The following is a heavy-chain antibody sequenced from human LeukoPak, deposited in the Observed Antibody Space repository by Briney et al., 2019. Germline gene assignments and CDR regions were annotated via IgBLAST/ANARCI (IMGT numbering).Heavy chain of an antibody. CDR3: AKDLEYSGSGTPGAFDY. V-gene: IGHV3-30*02. CDR1: GFTVSSNS. CDR2: IRYDGSTQ. Sequence: GGSLRLSCTVSGFTVSSNSMSWVRQAPGKGLEWVTFIRYDGSTQYYINSVKGRFTIYRDNAKNTMYLQMNSLRAEDTAIYYCAKDLEYSGSGTPGAFDYWGQGTLVTVSA. J-gene: IGHJ4*02. D-gene: IGHD3-10*01.